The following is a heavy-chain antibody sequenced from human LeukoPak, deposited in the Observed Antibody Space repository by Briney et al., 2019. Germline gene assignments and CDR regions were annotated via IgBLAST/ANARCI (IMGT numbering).Heavy chain of an antibody. V-gene: IGHV4-30-4*01. J-gene: IGHJ4*02. D-gene: IGHD3-10*01. Sequence: PSETLSLTFTVSGGSISSGDYYWSWIRQPPGKGLEWIGYIYYSGSTSYNPSLKSRVTISVDTSKNQFSLKLSSVTAADTAVYYCARALSFYYGSGSLGFDYWGQGTLVTVYS. CDR2: IYYSGST. CDR1: GGSISSGDYY. CDR3: ARALSFYYGSGSLGFDY.